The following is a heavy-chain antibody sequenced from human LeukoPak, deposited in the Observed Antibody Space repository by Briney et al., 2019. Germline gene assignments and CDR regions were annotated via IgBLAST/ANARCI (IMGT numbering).Heavy chain of an antibody. Sequence: PSETLSLTRTVSGGSISSSSYYWGWIRHPPGKGLEWIGSIYYSGSTYYNPSLKSQATISVDTSKNQFSLKLSSVTAADTAVYFCARGQWLTPGGWFDPWGQGTLVTVSS. D-gene: IGHD6-19*01. CDR1: GGSISSSSYY. CDR2: IYYSGST. J-gene: IGHJ5*02. V-gene: IGHV4-39*07. CDR3: ARGQWLTPGGWFDP.